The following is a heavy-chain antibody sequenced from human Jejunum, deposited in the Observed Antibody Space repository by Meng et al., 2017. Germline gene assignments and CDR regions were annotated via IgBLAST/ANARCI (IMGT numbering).Heavy chain of an antibody. J-gene: IGHJ4*02. CDR1: GDSISSSSYY. Sequence: QLQLQESGPGLVKPSETLSLTCTVSGDSISSSSYYGGWIRQPPGKGLEWIGSMYYSGGTYYNPSLKSRVTVSVDASKNQFSLKLSSVTAADTAVYYCARSFWNYYYIDYWGQGALVTVSS. CDR2: MYYSGGT. CDR3: ARSFWNYYYIDY. V-gene: IGHV4-39*01. D-gene: IGHD3-3*01.